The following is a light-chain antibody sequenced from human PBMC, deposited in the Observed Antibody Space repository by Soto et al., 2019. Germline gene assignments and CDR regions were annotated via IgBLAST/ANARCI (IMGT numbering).Light chain of an antibody. CDR3: QQLNSYPNT. V-gene: IGKV1-9*01. Sequence: SQLTQSPSFLSASVGDSVTITCRASQGISSYFAWYQQKPGKAPKLLIYAASTLQSGVPSRFSGSGSGTEFTLTISSLQPEDFATYYCQQLNSYPNTFGQGTRLEIK. CDR2: AAS. CDR1: QGISSY. J-gene: IGKJ5*01.